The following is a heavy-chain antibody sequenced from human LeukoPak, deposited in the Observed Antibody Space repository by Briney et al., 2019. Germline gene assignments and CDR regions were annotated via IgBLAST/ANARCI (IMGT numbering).Heavy chain of an antibody. CDR2: IKSKAVGGTI. CDR1: GFTFSNAW. V-gene: IGHV3-15*01. Sequence: GGSLRLSCAGSGFTFSNAWMNWVRQAPGKGLEWAGRIKSKAVGGTIEYAAAVKDRFTISRDDSQNTLFLQMNSLKTEDTAVYYCTTVRGLDGMEVWGQGTTVSVS. D-gene: IGHD3-16*01. J-gene: IGHJ6*02. CDR3: TTVRGLDGMEV.